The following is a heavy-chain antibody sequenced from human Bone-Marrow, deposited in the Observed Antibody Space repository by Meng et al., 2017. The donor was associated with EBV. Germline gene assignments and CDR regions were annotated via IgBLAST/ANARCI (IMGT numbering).Heavy chain of an antibody. Sequence: HLQLQESGPGLVKPSETLSLTCTVSGGSISSSSYYWGWIRQPPGKGLEWIGSIYYSGSTYYNPSLKSRVTISVDTSKNQFSLKLSSVTAADTAVYYCARVSVGATFFDYWGQGTLVTVSS. D-gene: IGHD1-26*01. CDR2: IYYSGST. V-gene: IGHV4-39*07. CDR3: ARVSVGATFFDY. J-gene: IGHJ4*02. CDR1: GGSISSSSYY.